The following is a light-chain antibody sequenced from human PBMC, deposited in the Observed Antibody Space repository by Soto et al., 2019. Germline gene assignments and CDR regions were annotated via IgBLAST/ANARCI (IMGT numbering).Light chain of an antibody. J-gene: IGKJ4*01. CDR2: GAS. Sequence: EVVMTHSPTTLSVSPGERATLSCRASQSVNSNLAWYQQKPGQAPRLLIYGASTRATGIPARFSGSGSGTEFTLTISSLQSEDFAVYYCQQYNKWPPLTFGGGTKVDIK. CDR1: QSVNSN. V-gene: IGKV3-15*01. CDR3: QQYNKWPPLT.